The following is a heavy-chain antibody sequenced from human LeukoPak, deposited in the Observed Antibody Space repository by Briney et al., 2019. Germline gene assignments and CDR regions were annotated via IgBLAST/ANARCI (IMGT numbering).Heavy chain of an antibody. CDR2: INSDGSST. J-gene: IGHJ4*02. V-gene: IGHV3-74*01. CDR1: GFTFSSYW. CDR3: ARGSRYQLLLIDY. D-gene: IGHD2-2*01. Sequence: GGSLRLSCAASGFTFSSYWMHWVRQAPGEGLVWVSRINSDGSSTNYADSVKGRFTISRDNAKNTLYLQMNSLRAEDTAVYFCARGSRYQLLLIDYWGQGTLVTVSS.